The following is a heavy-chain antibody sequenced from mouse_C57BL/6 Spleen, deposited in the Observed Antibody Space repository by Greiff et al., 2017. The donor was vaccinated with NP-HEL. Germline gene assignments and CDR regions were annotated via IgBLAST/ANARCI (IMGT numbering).Heavy chain of an antibody. CDR1: GYTFTDYY. J-gene: IGHJ2*01. V-gene: IGHV1-26*01. Sequence: VQLQQSGPELVKPGASVKISCKASGYTFTDYYMNWVKQSHGKSLEWIGDINPNNGGTSYNQKFKGKATLTVDKSSSTAYMELRSLTSEDSAVYYCARRMAQGFDYWGQGTTLTVSS. CDR3: ARRMAQGFDY. CDR2: INPNNGGT. D-gene: IGHD3-1*01.